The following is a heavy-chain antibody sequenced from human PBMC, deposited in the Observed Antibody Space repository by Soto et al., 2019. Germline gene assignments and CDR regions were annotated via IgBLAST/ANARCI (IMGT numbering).Heavy chain of an antibody. CDR2: IIPIFGTA. V-gene: IGHV1-69*12. Sequence: QVQLVQSGAEVKKPGSSVKVSCKASGGTLSSYAISRVRQAPGQGLEWMGGIIPIFGTANYAQKFQGRVTITADESPSTAYMDLSSLRSEDTAVYYCAETTRNPYYYGMDVWGQGTTVTVSS. CDR3: AETTRNPYYYGMDV. CDR1: GGTLSSYA. J-gene: IGHJ6*02. D-gene: IGHD1-1*01.